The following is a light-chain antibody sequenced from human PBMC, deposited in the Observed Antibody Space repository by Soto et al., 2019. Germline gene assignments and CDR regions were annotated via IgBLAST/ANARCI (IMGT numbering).Light chain of an antibody. V-gene: IGKV3-11*01. CDR2: DAS. CDR3: QQRSNWPPRT. CDR1: QSFSSY. J-gene: IGKJ1*01. Sequence: EIVLTQSPATLSLSPGERATLSCRASQSFSSYLAWYQQKPGQAPRLLIYDASNRATGIPARFSGSGSGTDFTLPSSSLEPEDFAVYYCQQRSNWPPRTFGQGTKVEIK.